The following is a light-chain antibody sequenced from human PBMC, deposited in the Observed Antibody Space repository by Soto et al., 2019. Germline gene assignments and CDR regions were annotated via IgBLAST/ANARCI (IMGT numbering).Light chain of an antibody. CDR2: WAS. J-gene: IGKJ2*01. CDR1: QSLLYSSNNKNY. CDR3: QQYYSTPPA. Sequence: DIVMTQSPDSLAVSLGERATINCKSSQSLLYSSNNKNYLAWYQQKPGQPPKLLIYWASIRASGVPDRFSGSGSGADFTLTISSLQAEDVAVYYCQQYYSTPPAFGQGTKLEIK. V-gene: IGKV4-1*01.